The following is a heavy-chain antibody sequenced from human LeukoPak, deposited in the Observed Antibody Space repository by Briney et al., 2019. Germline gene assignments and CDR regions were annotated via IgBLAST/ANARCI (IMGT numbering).Heavy chain of an antibody. CDR1: GFTFSSST. Sequence: TGGSLRLSCAASGFTFSSSTMTWVRQSPGKGLEWVSSISSSSTYIYYADSVKGRFIISRDNAKNSLYLQMNSLRSEDTAVYYCARGGYSYGYGWTFWGQGTLVTVSS. CDR3: ARGGYSYGYGWTF. V-gene: IGHV3-21*04. J-gene: IGHJ4*02. D-gene: IGHD5-18*01. CDR2: ISSSSTYI.